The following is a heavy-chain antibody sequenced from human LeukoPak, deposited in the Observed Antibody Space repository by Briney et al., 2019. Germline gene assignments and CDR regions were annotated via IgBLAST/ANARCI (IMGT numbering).Heavy chain of an antibody. CDR2: INPNSGGT. CDR1: GYTFTGYY. D-gene: IGHD6-13*01. CDR3: ARYEQQLETLDY. Sequence: ASVEVSCKASGYTFTGYYMHWVRQAPGQGLEWMGWINPNSGGTNYAQKFQGRVTMTRDTSISTAYMELSRLRSDDTAVYYCARYEQQLETLDYWGQGTLVTVSS. V-gene: IGHV1-2*02. J-gene: IGHJ4*02.